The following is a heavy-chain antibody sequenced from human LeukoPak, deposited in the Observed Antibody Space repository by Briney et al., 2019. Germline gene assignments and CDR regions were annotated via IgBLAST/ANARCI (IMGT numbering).Heavy chain of an antibody. V-gene: IGHV1-46*01. Sequence: ASVKVSCKASGYTFTSYYMHWVRQAPGQGLEWMGIINPSGGSTSYAQKFQGRVTMTEDTSTDTAYMELSSLRSEDTAVYYCATTADYDSSGYYFWARDYWGQGTLVTVSS. D-gene: IGHD3-22*01. J-gene: IGHJ4*02. CDR1: GYTFTSYY. CDR3: ATTADYDSSGYYFWARDY. CDR2: INPSGGST.